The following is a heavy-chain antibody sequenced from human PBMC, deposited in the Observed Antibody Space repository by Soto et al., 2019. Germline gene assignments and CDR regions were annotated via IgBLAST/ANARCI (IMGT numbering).Heavy chain of an antibody. D-gene: IGHD2-2*01. V-gene: IGHV1-58*01. CDR2: IVVGSGNT. Sequence: SVKVSCKASGFTFTSSAVQWVRQARGKGLEWMGWIVVGSGNTNYAQKFQERVTITRDMSTSTAYMELSSLRSEDTAVYYCAAVGYCSSTSCPDTVFGVVTPYYFDYWGQGTRVTVS. J-gene: IGHJ4*02. CDR1: GFTFTSSA. CDR3: AAVGYCSSTSCPDTVFGVVTPYYFDY.